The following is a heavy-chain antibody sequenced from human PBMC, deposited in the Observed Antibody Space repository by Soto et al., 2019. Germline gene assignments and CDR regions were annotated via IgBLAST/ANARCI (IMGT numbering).Heavy chain of an antibody. D-gene: IGHD5-18*01. CDR2: IIPILGIA. Sequence: SVKVSCKASGGTFSSYTISWVRQAPGQGLEWMGRIIPILGIANYAQKFQGRVTITADKSTSTAYMELSSLRSEDTAVYYCATAFPYSYGMEGRDYWGQGTLVTVSS. CDR1: GGTFSSYT. V-gene: IGHV1-69*02. CDR3: ATAFPYSYGMEGRDY. J-gene: IGHJ4*02.